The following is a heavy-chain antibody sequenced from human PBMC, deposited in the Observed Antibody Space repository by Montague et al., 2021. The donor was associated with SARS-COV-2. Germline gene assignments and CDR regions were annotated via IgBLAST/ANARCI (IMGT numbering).Heavy chain of an antibody. CDR1: GGSISSHF. V-gene: IGHV4-59*11. D-gene: IGHD3-10*01. CDR3: ARATSVQGAVSWFDP. CDR2: INSNGGT. J-gene: IGHJ5*02. Sequence: SETLSLTCTVSGGSISSHFWSFIRQPPGKGLEWIGYINSNGGTNDNPSLRSRLTMSVDTSKNQFSLQLRPMTPADTAVYFCARATSVQGAVSWFDPWGQGILVTVSS.